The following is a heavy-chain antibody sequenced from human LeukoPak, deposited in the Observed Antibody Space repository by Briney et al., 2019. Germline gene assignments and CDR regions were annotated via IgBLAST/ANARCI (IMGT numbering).Heavy chain of an antibody. D-gene: IGHD1-7*01. CDR2: ISSSSSYI. J-gene: IGHJ4*02. V-gene: IGHV3-21*01. CDR1: GFTFSSYC. Sequence: GGSLRLSCAASGFTFSSYCMNWVRQAPGKGLEWVSSISSSSSYIYYADSVKGRFTISRDNAKNSLYLQMNSLRAEDTAVYYCARESRGTKQPPDYWGQGTLVTVSS. CDR3: ARESRGTKQPPDY.